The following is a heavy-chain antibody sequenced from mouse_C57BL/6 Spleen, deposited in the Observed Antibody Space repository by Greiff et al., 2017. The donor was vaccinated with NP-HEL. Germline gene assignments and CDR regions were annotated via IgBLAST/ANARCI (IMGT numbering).Heavy chain of an antibody. CDR3: AREAGTNY. V-gene: IGHV1-50*01. J-gene: IGHJ2*01. CDR2: IDPSDSYT. Sequence: QVQLQQPGAELVKPGASVKLSCKASGYTFTSYWMQWVKQRPGQGLEWIGKIDPSDSYTNYNQKFKGKATLTVDTSSSTAYIQLSSLTSEDSAVYYCAREAGTNYWGKGTTLTVSS. D-gene: IGHD4-1*01. CDR1: GYTFTSYW.